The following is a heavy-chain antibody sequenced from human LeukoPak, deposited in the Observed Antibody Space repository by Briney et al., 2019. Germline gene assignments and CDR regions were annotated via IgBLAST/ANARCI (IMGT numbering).Heavy chain of an antibody. CDR3: ARGDGATPPDVFDV. D-gene: IGHD3-10*01. J-gene: IGHJ3*01. CDR1: GFTFSSYS. CDR2: ISSGSTYI. V-gene: IGHV3-21*01. Sequence: GGSLRLSCTPSGFTFSSYSMNWVRQAPGKGLQWVSSISSGSTYIYYADSLKGRFTISRDNTKNSLYLQMNSLRGEDAAVYYCARGDGATPPDVFDVWGQGTMVTVSS.